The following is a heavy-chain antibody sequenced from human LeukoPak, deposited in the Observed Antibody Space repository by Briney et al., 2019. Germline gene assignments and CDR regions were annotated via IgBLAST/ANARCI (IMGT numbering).Heavy chain of an antibody. CDR3: ARRISGYYIDY. CDR1: GYTFTNYW. CDR2: IWPSDSDT. Sequence: GDSLKISCKGSGYTFTNYWIGWVRQKPGKGLEWMGIIWPSDSDTRYSPSFQGQVTISADKSISTACLQWSSLKASDTAIYYCARRISGYYIDYWGQGTLVTVSS. J-gene: IGHJ4*02. V-gene: IGHV5-51*01. D-gene: IGHD1-26*01.